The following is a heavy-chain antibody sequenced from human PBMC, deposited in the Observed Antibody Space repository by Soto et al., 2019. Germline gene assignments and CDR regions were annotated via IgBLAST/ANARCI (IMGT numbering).Heavy chain of an antibody. V-gene: IGHV3-30-3*01. CDR1: GFTFSSYA. D-gene: IGHD6-6*01. Sequence: QVQLVESGGGVVQPGRSLRLSCAASGFTFSSYAMHWVRQAPGKGLEWVAVISYDGSNKYYADSVKGRFTISRDNSKNPLYLQMNSLRAEDTAVYYCARDSSLSMSYYFDYWGQGTLVTVSS. J-gene: IGHJ4*02. CDR2: ISYDGSNK. CDR3: ARDSSLSMSYYFDY.